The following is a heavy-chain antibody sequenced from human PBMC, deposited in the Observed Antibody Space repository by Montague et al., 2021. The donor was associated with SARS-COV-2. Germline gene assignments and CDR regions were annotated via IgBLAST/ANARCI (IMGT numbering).Heavy chain of an antibody. CDR3: ARWDPQTLTLIGLRGKSASDY. D-gene: IGHD4-23*01. V-gene: IGHV4-34*01. CDR1: GGSFSGYY. J-gene: IGHJ4*02. CDR2: INHSGTT. Sequence: SETLSLTCAVYGGSFSGYYWTWIRQSPGKGLEWIAEINHSGTTNYNFNPSLRSRVTISVDTSKSQFSLKLSFVTAVDTGVYYCARWDPQTLTLIGLRGKSASDYWGQGTLVTVSS.